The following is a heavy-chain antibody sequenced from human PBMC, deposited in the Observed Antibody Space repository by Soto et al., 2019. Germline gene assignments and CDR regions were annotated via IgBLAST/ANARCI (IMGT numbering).Heavy chain of an antibody. CDR1: DGYISSGGYS. Sequence: PFLTLSLTCAVSDGYISSGGYSRSWIRQPPGKGLEWIGYIYHSGSTYYNPSLKSRVTISVDRSKNQFSLKLSSVTAADTAVYYCARATAARRVGYNWFDPWGQGTLVTVSS. D-gene: IGHD6-6*01. V-gene: IGHV4-30-2*01. J-gene: IGHJ5*02. CDR3: ARATAARRVGYNWFDP. CDR2: IYHSGST.